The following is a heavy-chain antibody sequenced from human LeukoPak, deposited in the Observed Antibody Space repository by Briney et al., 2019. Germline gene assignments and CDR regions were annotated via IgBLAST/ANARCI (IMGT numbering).Heavy chain of an antibody. Sequence: PGGSLRLSCAASGFTFSSYAMSWVRQAPGKGLEWVSAISGSGGSTYYADSVKGRFTISRDNSKNTLCLQMNSLRAEDTAVYYCARCQVAAASHYYGMDVWGQGTTVTVSS. CDR3: ARCQVAAASHYYGMDV. V-gene: IGHV3-23*01. CDR2: ISGSGGST. J-gene: IGHJ6*02. CDR1: GFTFSSYA. D-gene: IGHD6-13*01.